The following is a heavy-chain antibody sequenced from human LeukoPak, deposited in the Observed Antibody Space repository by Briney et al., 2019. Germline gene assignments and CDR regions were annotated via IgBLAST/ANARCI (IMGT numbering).Heavy chain of an antibody. CDR2: IIPIFGTT. CDR3: ARPRFPYYRLSGTDYYYMDV. D-gene: IGHD3-10*01. Sequence: SVKVSCKASGGSFSTYAISWVRQAPGQGLEWMGGIIPIFGTTNYAQKFQGRVKITADKSTTTVYMELSSLRSEDTAVYYCARPRFPYYRLSGTDYYYMDVWGKGTTVTVSS. V-gene: IGHV1-69*06. J-gene: IGHJ6*03. CDR1: GGSFSTYA.